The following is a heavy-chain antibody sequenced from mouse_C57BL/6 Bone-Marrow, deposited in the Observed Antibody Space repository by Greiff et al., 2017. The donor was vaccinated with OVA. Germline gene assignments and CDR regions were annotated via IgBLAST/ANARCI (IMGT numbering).Heavy chain of an antibody. J-gene: IGHJ3*01. D-gene: IGHD1-3*01. Sequence: VKLQQPGAELVKPGASVKLSCKASGYTFTSYWMHWVKQRPGQGLEWIGMIHPNSGSTNYNEKFKSKATLTVDKSSSTAYMQLSSLTSEDSAVYYCARRGKGAWFAYWGQGTLVTVSA. V-gene: IGHV1-64*01. CDR1: GYTFTSYW. CDR2: IHPNSGST. CDR3: ARRGKGAWFAY.